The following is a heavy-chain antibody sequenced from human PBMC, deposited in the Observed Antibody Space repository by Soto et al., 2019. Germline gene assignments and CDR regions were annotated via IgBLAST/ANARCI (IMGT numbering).Heavy chain of an antibody. D-gene: IGHD2-2*01. V-gene: IGHV4-34*01. J-gene: IGHJ4*02. CDR1: GGSFSGYY. CDR2: INHSGST. Sequence: PSETLSLTCAVYGGSFSGYYWSWIRQPPGKGLEWIGEINHSGSTNYNPSLKSRVTISVDTSKNQFSLKLSSVTAADTAVYYCARGCCSSTSCYRSLVYWGKGTLVTVSS. CDR3: ARGCCSSTSCYRSLVY.